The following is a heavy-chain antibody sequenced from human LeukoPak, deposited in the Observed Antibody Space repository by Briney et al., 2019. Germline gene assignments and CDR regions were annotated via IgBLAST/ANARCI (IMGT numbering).Heavy chain of an antibody. V-gene: IGHV4-30-4*01. CDR1: GGSISSGDYY. CDR3: ARGPRYSSPFDY. Sequence: SQTLSLTCTVSGGSISSGDYYWSWIRQPPGKGLEWIGYIYYSGSTYHNPSLKSRVTISVDTSKNQFSLKLSSVTAADTAVYYCARGPRYSSPFDYWGQGTLVTVSS. CDR2: IYYSGST. J-gene: IGHJ4*02. D-gene: IGHD6-13*01.